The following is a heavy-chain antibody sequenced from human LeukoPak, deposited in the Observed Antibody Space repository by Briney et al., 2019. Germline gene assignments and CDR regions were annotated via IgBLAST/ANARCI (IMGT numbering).Heavy chain of an antibody. D-gene: IGHD1-26*01. CDR3: AKGSIVGATSYYYMDV. Sequence: GGSLRLSCAASGFTFSSYAMLWVRQAPGKGREWVAVISYDGSNKYYADSVKGRFTITRDNSKNTLYLQMNSMRAEDTAVYYCAKGSIVGATSYYYMDVWGKGTTVTISS. CDR1: GFTFSSYA. V-gene: IGHV3-30*04. CDR2: ISYDGSNK. J-gene: IGHJ6*03.